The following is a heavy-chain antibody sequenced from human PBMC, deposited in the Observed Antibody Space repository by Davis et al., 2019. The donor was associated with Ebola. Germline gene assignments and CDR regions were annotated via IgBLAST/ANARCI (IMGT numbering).Heavy chain of an antibody. CDR3: ARFMLGSCYPTPSYCLGYFDL. CDR1: GFTFSSYT. CDR2: ISHDVGNQYFPDSSNK. Sequence: GESLKISCAASGFTFSSYTLHWVRQAPGKGLKWVALISHDVGNQYFPDSSNKYYADSVKGRFTISRDNSKNTLYLQMNSLRAEDTAVYYCARFMLGSCYPTPSYCLGYFDLWGRGTLVTVSS. D-gene: IGHD2-15*01. J-gene: IGHJ2*01. V-gene: IGHV3-30*01.